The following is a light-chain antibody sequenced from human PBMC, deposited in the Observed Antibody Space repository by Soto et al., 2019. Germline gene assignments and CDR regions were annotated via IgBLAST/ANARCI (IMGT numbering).Light chain of an antibody. V-gene: IGKV3-20*01. J-gene: IGKJ1*01. CDR3: QQYGSSGT. Sequence: EIMMTQSPATLSVSPGERATLSCRAGQGVTTNFAWYQQKSGQSPRLLIYDASNRATGIPDRFSGSGSGTDFTLTISRLEPGDFAVYYCQQYGSSGTFGQGTKVDIK. CDR1: QGVTTN. CDR2: DAS.